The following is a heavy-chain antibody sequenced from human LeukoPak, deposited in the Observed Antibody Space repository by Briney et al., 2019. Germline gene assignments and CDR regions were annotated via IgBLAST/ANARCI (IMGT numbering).Heavy chain of an antibody. CDR2: ISYDGSNK. J-gene: IGHJ6*04. V-gene: IGHV3-30*04. D-gene: IGHD6-19*01. Sequence: PGGSLRLSCAASGFTFSSYAMHWVRQAPGKGPEWAAVISYDGSNKYYADSVKGRFTISRDSSKNTLYLQMNSLRAEDTAVYYCARGRRVLAVAGTEGVYYYYGMDVWGKGTTVTVSS. CDR3: ARGRRVLAVAGTEGVYYYYGMDV. CDR1: GFTFSSYA.